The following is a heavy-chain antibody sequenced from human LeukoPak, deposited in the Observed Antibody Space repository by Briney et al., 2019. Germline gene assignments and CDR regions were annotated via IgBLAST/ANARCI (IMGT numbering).Heavy chain of an antibody. CDR1: GFIFSTYG. J-gene: IGHJ4*02. CDR3: ARASGPFDF. D-gene: IGHD3-10*01. CDR2: IFSDGYTK. Sequence: GGSLRLSCAASGFIFSTYGLHWVRQAPGKGLEWVAVIFSDGYTKYYAASVKDRFTISRDNSKNTLYLHMNSLIPGDTGVYYCARASGPFDFWGQGALLTVSS. V-gene: IGHV3-33*01.